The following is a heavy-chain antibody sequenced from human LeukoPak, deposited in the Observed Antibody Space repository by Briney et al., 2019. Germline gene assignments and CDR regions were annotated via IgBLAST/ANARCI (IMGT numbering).Heavy chain of an antibody. CDR1: GFAFSSYG. CDR2: ISYDGSTE. J-gene: IGHJ4*02. CDR3: AKETYSTSWQLDS. V-gene: IGHV3-30*18. D-gene: IGHD2-2*01. Sequence: PGGSLRLSCAASGFAFSSYGVHWVRQAPGKGLEWVAVISYDGSTEYYIDSVKGRLTISRDNSKNTLYLQMNSLRAEDTAVYYCAKETYSTSWQLDSWGQGTLVTVSS.